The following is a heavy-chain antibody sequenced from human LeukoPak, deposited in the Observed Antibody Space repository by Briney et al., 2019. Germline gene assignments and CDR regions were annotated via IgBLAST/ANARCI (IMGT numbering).Heavy chain of an antibody. CDR2: MNPNSGNT. J-gene: IGHJ4*02. Sequence: ASVKVSCKASGYTFTSYDINWVGQATGQGLEWMGWMNPNSGNTDYAPKFQGRVTMTRNTSITTAYMELSSLRSEDTAVYYCARAQRYCAGTSCYAPVAYWGQGTLVTVSS. CDR1: GYTFTSYD. D-gene: IGHD2-2*01. V-gene: IGHV1-8*01. CDR3: ARAQRYCAGTSCYAPVAY.